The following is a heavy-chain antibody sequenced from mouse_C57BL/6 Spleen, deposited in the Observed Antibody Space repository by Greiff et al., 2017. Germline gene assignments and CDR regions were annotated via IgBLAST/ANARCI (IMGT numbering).Heavy chain of an antibody. Sequence: QVQLQQSGPELVKPGASVKISCKASGYAFSSSWMNWVKQRPGKGLEWIGRIYPGDGDTNYNGKFKGKATLTADKSSSTAYMQLSSLPSEDSAVYCGARQLRLEYYFDYWGQGATRTVSS. CDR3: ARQLRLEYYFDY. CDR2: IYPGDGDT. V-gene: IGHV1-82*01. CDR1: GYAFSSSW. J-gene: IGHJ2*01. D-gene: IGHD3-2*02.